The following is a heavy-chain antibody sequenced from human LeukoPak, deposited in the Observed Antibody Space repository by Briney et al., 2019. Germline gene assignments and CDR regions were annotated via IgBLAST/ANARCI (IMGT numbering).Heavy chain of an antibody. Sequence: SVKVSCKASGGTFSSYAISWVRQAPGQGLEWMGGIIPIFGTANYAQKFQGRVTITADESTSTAYMELSSLRSEDTAVYYCASPGGYSHGPTTFDYWGQGTLVTVSS. CDR3: ASPGGYSHGPTTFDY. CDR1: GGTFSSYA. V-gene: IGHV1-69*13. J-gene: IGHJ4*02. D-gene: IGHD5-18*01. CDR2: IIPIFGTA.